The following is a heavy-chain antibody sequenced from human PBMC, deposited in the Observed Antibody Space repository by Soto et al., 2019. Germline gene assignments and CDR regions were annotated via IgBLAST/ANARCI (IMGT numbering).Heavy chain of an antibody. J-gene: IGHJ6*02. CDR3: ARTPGPDVAATFEYYYFSSLDV. V-gene: IGHV5-51*01. D-gene: IGHD2-15*01. CDR1: GYSFTSYW. Sequence: GASLKITCEASGYSFTSYWIGWVRQMPGKGLEWMGIIHPGDSDTKYSPSFQGQVTISVDKSITTASLQWSSLKASDTAMYYCARTPGPDVAATFEYYYFSSLDVWGQGTTGTVS. CDR2: IHPGDSDT.